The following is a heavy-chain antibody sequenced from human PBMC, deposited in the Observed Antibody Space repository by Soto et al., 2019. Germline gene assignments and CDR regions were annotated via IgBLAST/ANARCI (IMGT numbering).Heavy chain of an antibody. CDR1: GFTFSSYG. CDR3: AKAPSPEAYSSGWYEYFQH. V-gene: IGHV3-30*18. Sequence: PGGSLRLSCAASGFTFSSYGMHWVRQAPGKGLEWVAVISYDGSNKYYADSVKGRFTISRDSSKNTRYLQMNSLRAEDTARYYCAKAPSPEAYSSGWYEYFQHWGQGTLVTVSS. J-gene: IGHJ1*01. D-gene: IGHD6-19*01. CDR2: ISYDGSNK.